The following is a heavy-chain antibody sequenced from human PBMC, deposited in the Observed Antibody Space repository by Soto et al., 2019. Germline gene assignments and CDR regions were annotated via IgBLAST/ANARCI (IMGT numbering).Heavy chain of an antibody. V-gene: IGHV1-3*01. CDR2: INAGNGNT. CDR3: ARDLGYCSSTSCYLEAFDI. Sequence: QVQLVQSGAEVKKPGASVKVSCKASGYTFTSYAMHWVRQAPGQRLEWMGWINAGNGNTKYSQKFQGRVTITRDTSASTDYMGLSSLRSEDTAVYYCARDLGYCSSTSCYLEAFDIWGQGTMVTVSS. CDR1: GYTFTSYA. J-gene: IGHJ3*02. D-gene: IGHD2-2*01.